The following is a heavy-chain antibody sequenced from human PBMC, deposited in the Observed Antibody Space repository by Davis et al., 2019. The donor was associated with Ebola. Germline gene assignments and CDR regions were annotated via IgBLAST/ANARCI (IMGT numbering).Heavy chain of an antibody. V-gene: IGHV3-48*02. Sequence: GGSLRLSCAASGFTFSSYSMNWVRQAPGKGLEWVSYISSSSSTIYYADSVKGRSTISRDNAKNSLYLQMNSLRDEDTAVYYCARDRSIAARAYYYYGMDVWGQGTTVTVSS. D-gene: IGHD6-6*01. CDR1: GFTFSSYS. CDR3: ARDRSIAARAYYYYGMDV. J-gene: IGHJ6*02. CDR2: ISSSSSTI.